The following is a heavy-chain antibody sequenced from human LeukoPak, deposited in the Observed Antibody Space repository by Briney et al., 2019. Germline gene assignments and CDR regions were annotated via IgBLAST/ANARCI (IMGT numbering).Heavy chain of an antibody. J-gene: IGHJ5*02. V-gene: IGHV3-7*01. CDR1: GFTFSSYW. CDR3: ARACFTPWCYGTYGS. CDR2: IKEDGSDK. Sequence: GGSLRLSCAASGFTFSSYWMSWLRQTPGKGLEWVANIKEDGSDKYYVDSVKGRFTISRDNAKDSLYLQMNTLRAEDTAVYYCARACFTPWCYGTYGSWGQGTVVTVSS. D-gene: IGHD4/OR15-4a*01.